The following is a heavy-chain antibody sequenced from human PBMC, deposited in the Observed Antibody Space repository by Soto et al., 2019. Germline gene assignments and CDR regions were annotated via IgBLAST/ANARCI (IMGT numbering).Heavy chain of an antibody. CDR3: ARIRGYWYGLDV. V-gene: IGHV3-23*01. CDR2: ITGTGGNT. Sequence: EVQLLESGGGLVQPGGSLRLSCAASGFPLSTYGMIWVRQAPGKGLEWVSAITGTGGNTYYVDSVKGRFTSSRDNSKNMLYLQVNSLRVEDTAVYYCARIRGYWYGLDVWGQGTTVTVSS. J-gene: IGHJ6*02. CDR1: GFPLSTYG.